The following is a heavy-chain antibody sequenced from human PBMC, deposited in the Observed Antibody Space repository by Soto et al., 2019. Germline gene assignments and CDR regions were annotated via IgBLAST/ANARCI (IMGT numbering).Heavy chain of an antibody. CDR1: GFTVGHNY. Sequence: PGGSLRLSCAVSGFTVGHNYRSSIRHYPGKGLELVSVRYIGSRTYYADSVKGRFTISRDNSKNTLYLQMHSLSAEDTAMYYCARGRGGGGITYNYYFDYWGHGTQVTVSS. D-gene: IGHD3-16*01. CDR2: RYIGSRT. CDR3: ARGRGGGGITYNYYFDY. J-gene: IGHJ4*01. V-gene: IGHV3-53*01.